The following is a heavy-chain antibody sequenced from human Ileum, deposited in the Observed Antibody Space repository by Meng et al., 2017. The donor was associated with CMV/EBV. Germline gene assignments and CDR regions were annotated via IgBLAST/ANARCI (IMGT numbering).Heavy chain of an antibody. D-gene: IGHD5-18*01. CDR3: AKEEDTSMVGVNWFDP. CDR2: ILPLFNIS. V-gene: IGHV1-69*12. CDR1: GGSLNSFS. Sequence: VHLVECGVGVKKPASPVKVSCKASGGSLNSFSITWVRQAPGQGLEWMGGILPLFNISYYAQSFQGRIIITADESTSTVYMEVGGLRPEDTAMYYCAKEEDTSMVGVNWFDPWGQGTLVTVSS. J-gene: IGHJ5*02.